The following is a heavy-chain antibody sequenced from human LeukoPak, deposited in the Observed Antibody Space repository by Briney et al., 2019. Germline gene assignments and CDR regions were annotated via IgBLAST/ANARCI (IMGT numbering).Heavy chain of an antibody. D-gene: IGHD3-16*01. CDR1: GYTFTSYG. CDR3: AREEEGGTFDY. Sequence: ASVKVSCKASGYTFTSYGISWVRQAPGQGLEWMGWISAYNGNTNYAQKLQGRVTMTTDTSTSTAYMELSSLRSEDTAVYYRAREEEGGTFDYWGQGTLVTVSS. V-gene: IGHV1-18*01. CDR2: ISAYNGNT. J-gene: IGHJ4*02.